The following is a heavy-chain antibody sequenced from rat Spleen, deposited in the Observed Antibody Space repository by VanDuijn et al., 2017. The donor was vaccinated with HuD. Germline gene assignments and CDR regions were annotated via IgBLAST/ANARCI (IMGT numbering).Heavy chain of an antibody. D-gene: IGHD1-12*03. J-gene: IGHJ3*01. CDR1: GFTFSSFP. V-gene: IGHV5-46*01. CDR3: TRGWLSPYNWFAY. Sequence: EVQLVESGGGLVQPGRSMKLSCAASGFTFSSFPMAWVRQAPTKGLEWVATISTSGDSTYYRDSVKGRFTISRDKAKSTLDLQMNSRRSEDTATYSCTRGWLSPYNWFAYWGQGTLVTVSS. CDR2: ISTSGDST.